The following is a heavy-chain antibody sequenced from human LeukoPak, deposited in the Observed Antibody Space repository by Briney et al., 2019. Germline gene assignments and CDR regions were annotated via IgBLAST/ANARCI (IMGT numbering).Heavy chain of an antibody. D-gene: IGHD4-11*01. CDR3: AREAFYSTVDYYYYYYYMDV. J-gene: IGHJ6*03. V-gene: IGHV4-38-2*02. CDR1: GYSISSGYY. Sequence: SETLSLTCAVSGYSISSGYYWGWIRQPPGKGLEWIGSIYHSGSTYYNPSLKSRVTISADTSKNQFSLKLSSVTAADTAVYYCAREAFYSTVDYYYYYYYMDVWGKGTTVTVSS. CDR2: IYHSGST.